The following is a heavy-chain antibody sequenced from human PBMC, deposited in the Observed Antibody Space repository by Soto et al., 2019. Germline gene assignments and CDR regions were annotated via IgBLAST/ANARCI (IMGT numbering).Heavy chain of an antibody. Sequence: SETLSLTWAVSAGSIRSGCYSWSWIRQPPGRRLELIGYMYHGGSTSYSPSLKSRATISVDTSKNQFSLKLSSVTAADMAVYYCARGPYCSSTSCYMPLIDQWGHGTLVTVSS. CDR1: AGSIRSGCYS. D-gene: IGHD2-2*02. CDR3: ARGPYCSSTSCYMPLIDQ. J-gene: IGHJ4*01. V-gene: IGHV4-30-2*01. CDR2: MYHGGST.